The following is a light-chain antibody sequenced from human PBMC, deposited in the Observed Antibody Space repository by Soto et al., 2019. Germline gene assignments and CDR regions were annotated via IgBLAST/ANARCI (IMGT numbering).Light chain of an antibody. CDR3: QQYNNWPRT. CDR2: GAS. CDR1: QSVSSN. J-gene: IGKJ1*01. Sequence: EIVMTQSPATLSVSPGERATLSCRASQSVSSNLAWYQLKPGPAPRLLIYGASTRATGIPARFSGSGSGTEFTLTIGSLQSEDFAVYYCQQYNNWPRTFGQGTKVEIK. V-gene: IGKV3-15*01.